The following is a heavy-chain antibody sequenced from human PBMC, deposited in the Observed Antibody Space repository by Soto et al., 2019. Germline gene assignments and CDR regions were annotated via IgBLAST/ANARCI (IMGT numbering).Heavy chain of an antibody. CDR2: INPSGGST. V-gene: IGHV1-46*01. Sequence: ASVKVSCKASGYTFTSYYMHWVRQAPGQGLEWMGIINPSGGSTSYAQKFQGRVTMTRDTSTSTVYMELSSLRSEDTAVYYCARDQSPQQQLVQGDDLNWFDPWGQGTLVTVSS. D-gene: IGHD6-13*01. J-gene: IGHJ5*02. CDR1: GYTFTSYY. CDR3: ARDQSPQQQLVQGDDLNWFDP.